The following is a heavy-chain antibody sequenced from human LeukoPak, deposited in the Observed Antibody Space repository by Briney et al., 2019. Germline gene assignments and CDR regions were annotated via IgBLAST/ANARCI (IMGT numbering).Heavy chain of an antibody. D-gene: IGHD6-19*01. Sequence: GGSLRLSCAASGFIFRSYGMHWVRQAPGKGPEWVTVISYDGSNKYYADSVKGRFTISRDNSKNTLYLQMNSLRAEDTAVYYCAKDIAVAGYYYYYGMDVWGKGTTVTVSS. CDR3: AKDIAVAGYYYYYGMDV. V-gene: IGHV3-30*18. CDR2: ISYDGSNK. J-gene: IGHJ6*04. CDR1: GFIFRSYG.